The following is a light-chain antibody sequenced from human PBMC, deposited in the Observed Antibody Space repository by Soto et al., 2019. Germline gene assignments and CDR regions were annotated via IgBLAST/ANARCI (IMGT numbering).Light chain of an antibody. CDR3: QQSYGSPRT. V-gene: IGKV1-39*01. J-gene: IGKJ1*01. CDR1: QPIYTY. CDR2: AAS. Sequence: DIQMTQSPSSLSASVGDRVTITCRASQPIYTYLNWYQHKQGKAPNLLIFAASTLQSGVTSRFSGGGSGTDFTLTITSLQPEDFATYYCQQSYGSPRTFGQGTKVEI.